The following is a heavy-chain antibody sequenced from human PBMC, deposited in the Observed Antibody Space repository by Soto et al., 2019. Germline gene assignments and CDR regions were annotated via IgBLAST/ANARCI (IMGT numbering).Heavy chain of an antibody. Sequence: SETLSLTCFVSGYSITAGGYYWSWIRHHPGKGLEWIGSFYSSGSIIYNPSLRSRVSISGDTSRNQLSLNLTSVTAADTAVYYCARGYSPALGAPWARVNWFDPWGQGTLVTVSS. D-gene: IGHD1-26*01. CDR3: ARGYSPALGAPWARVNWFDP. CDR2: FYSSGSI. CDR1: GYSITAGGYY. J-gene: IGHJ5*02. V-gene: IGHV4-39*07.